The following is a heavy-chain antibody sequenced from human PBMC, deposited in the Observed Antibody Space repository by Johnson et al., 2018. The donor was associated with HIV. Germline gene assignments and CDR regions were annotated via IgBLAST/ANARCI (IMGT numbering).Heavy chain of an antibody. V-gene: IGHV3-15*01. CDR1: FSNAW. CDR3: ATSHGSHGAFDI. CDR2: IKSKTEGGTT. J-gene: IGHJ3*02. D-gene: IGHD1-26*01. Sequence: FSNAWMSWVRQAPGKGLEWVGRIKSKTEGGTTDYAAPVKGRFTISRDDSKNTLYLQMNSLKTEDTAVYYCATSHGSHGAFDIWGQGTMVTVSS.